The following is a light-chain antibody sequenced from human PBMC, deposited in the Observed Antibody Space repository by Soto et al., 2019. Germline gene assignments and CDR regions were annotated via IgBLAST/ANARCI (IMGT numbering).Light chain of an antibody. Sequence: QSALTQPRSVSGSPGQSVTISCAGTSSDVGGYKFVSWYQQHPGQAPKLVIYDVTKRPSGVPDRFSGSKSGNTASLTISGLQADDEADYYCCSYAGTYTKIFGGGTKLTVL. CDR2: DVT. V-gene: IGLV2-11*01. CDR1: SSDVGGYKF. J-gene: IGLJ2*01. CDR3: CSYAGTYTKI.